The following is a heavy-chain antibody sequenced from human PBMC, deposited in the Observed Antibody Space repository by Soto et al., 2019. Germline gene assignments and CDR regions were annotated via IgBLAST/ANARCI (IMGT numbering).Heavy chain of an antibody. V-gene: IGHV4-61*01. CDR1: GGSVSNGMYY. CDR2: VSVAGTT. J-gene: IGHJ4*02. D-gene: IGHD2-15*01. CDR3: ARYCNPSHGRHLSYFDY. Sequence: SETLSLTCTVSGGSVSNGMYYWSWIRQPPGKRLEWIGNVSVAGTTIYHSTLRCRVTMSVATDKDQFFLKLTSVTAADTAVYYCARYCNPSHGRHLSYFDYWGLGTLATVSS.